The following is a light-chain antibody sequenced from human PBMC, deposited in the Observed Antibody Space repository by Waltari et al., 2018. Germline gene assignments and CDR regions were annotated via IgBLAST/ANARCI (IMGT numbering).Light chain of an antibody. CDR3: QQRTNWRSVS. CDR1: QSVSSH. J-gene: IGKJ4*01. CDR2: DAS. V-gene: IGKV3-11*01. Sequence: ELVLTQSPATLSLSPGERAPLSCRASQSVSSHLAWYQQKPGQAPRLLIYDASNRATGIPARFSGSGSGTDFTLTISSLEPEDFAVYYCQQRTNWRSVSFGGGTKVEIK.